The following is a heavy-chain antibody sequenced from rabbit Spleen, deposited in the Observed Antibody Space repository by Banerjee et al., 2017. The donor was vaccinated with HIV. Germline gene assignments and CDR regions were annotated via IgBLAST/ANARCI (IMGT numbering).Heavy chain of an antibody. V-gene: IGHV1S45*01. CDR2: IDVGSSGFT. J-gene: IGHJ6*01. CDR3: ARDTSSSFSSYGMDL. CDR1: GFAFNSVYD. Sequence: QEQLVESGGGLVQPEGSLTLTCTASGFAFNSVYDMCWVRQAPGKGLEWIACIDVGSSGFTYFATWAQGRFTISKTSSTTVTLQVTRLTAADTATYFCARDTSSSFSSYGMDLWARGPSSPS. D-gene: IGHD1-1*01.